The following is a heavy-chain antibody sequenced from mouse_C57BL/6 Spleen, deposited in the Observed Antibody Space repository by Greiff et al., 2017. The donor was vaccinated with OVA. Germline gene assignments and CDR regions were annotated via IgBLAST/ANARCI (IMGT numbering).Heavy chain of an antibody. CDR2: INPNNGGT. CDR1: GYTFTDYY. J-gene: IGHJ2*01. V-gene: IGHV1-26*01. Sequence: VQLQQSGPELVKPGASVKISCKASGYTFTDYYMNWVKQSHGKSLEWIGDINPNNGGTSYNQKFKGKATLTVDKSSSTAYMELRSLTSEDSAVYYCAREDPHYFDYWGQGTTLTVSS. CDR3: AREDPHYFDY.